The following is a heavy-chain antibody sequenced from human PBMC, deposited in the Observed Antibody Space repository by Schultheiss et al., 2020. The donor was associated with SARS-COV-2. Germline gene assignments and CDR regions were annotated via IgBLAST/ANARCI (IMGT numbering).Heavy chain of an antibody. J-gene: IGHJ4*02. D-gene: IGHD4-17*01. Sequence: GGSLRLSCAASGFTFSSYSMNWVRQAPGKGLEWVSAISGSGGSTYYADSVKGRFTIARDNSKNTLYLQMNSLRAEDTAVYYCAKDLNDYGDYGSDYWGQGTLVTVSS. CDR2: ISGSGGST. CDR1: GFTFSSYS. V-gene: IGHV3-23*01. CDR3: AKDLNDYGDYGSDY.